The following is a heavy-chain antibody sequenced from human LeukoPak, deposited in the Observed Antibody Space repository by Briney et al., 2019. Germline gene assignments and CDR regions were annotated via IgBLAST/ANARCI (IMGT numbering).Heavy chain of an antibody. D-gene: IGHD5-18*01. Sequence: GGSLRLSCAASGFTFSSYAMSWVRQAPGKGLEWVSSLTAGGERTFYADSVKGRFTISRDNSKDTLYLQINSLRAEDTAVYYCAKDLGYSYGCSDYWGQGTLVTVSS. CDR3: AKDLGYSYGCSDY. J-gene: IGHJ4*02. CDR1: GFTFSSYA. CDR2: LTAGGERT. V-gene: IGHV3-23*01.